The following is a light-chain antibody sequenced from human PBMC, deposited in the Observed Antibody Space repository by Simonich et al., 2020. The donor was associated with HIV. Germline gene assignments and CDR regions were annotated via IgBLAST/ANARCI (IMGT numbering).Light chain of an antibody. J-gene: IGKJ2*01. V-gene: IGKV4-1*01. CDR2: WAS. CDR1: QSVLYNSNNKNY. Sequence: DIVMTQSPDSLAVSLGERATINCKSSQSVLYNSNNKNYLAWYQQKPGQPPKLLIYWASTRESGVPDRFSGSGSGTEFTLTISRMQSEDFAVYYCQQYNNWYTFGQGTKLEIK. CDR3: QQYNNWYT.